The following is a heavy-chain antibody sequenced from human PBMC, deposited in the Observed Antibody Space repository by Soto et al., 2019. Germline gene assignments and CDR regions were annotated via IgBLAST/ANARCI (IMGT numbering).Heavy chain of an antibody. CDR3: ARVMEYYYCAMDV. CDR2: IYSGGST. J-gene: IGHJ6*04. V-gene: IGHV3-53*02. CDR1: GFTGNSNY. D-gene: IGHD3-10*01. Sequence: EVQLVETGGGLIQPGGSLRLSCAASGFTGNSNYMSWVRQAPGKGLEWVSVIYSGGSTYYADSVKGRFTISRDNSKNTLYLKMNRQRGEDTPVYYCARVMEYYYCAMDVWLRDHGHRLL.